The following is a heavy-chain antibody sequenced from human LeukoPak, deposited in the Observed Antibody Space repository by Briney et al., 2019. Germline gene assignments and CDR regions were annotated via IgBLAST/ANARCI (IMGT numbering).Heavy chain of an antibody. CDR2: INPSGGSP. V-gene: IGHV1-46*01. D-gene: IGHD2-8*01. CDR1: GYRFTSSY. CDR3: ARDNGAHAFDI. J-gene: IGHJ3*02. Sequence: ASVKVSCKASGYRFTSSYMHFLRPAPGQGLEWMGIINPSGGSPTYAHKFQGRVTMTSDTSTSTVYMELSSLRSEDTAVYYCARDNGAHAFDIWGQGTMVTVSS.